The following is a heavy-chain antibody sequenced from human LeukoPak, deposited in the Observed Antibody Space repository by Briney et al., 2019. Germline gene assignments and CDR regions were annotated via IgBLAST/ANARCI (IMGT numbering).Heavy chain of an antibody. D-gene: IGHD5-12*01. J-gene: IGHJ4*02. CDR1: GFTFSDYY. Sequence: GGSLRLSCAASGFTFSDYYMSWIRQAPGKGLEWVSYISSSGSTIYYADSVKGRFTISRDNAKNSLYLQMNSLRAEDTAVYYCATDYSGYVVLFDYWGQGTLVTVSS. CDR2: ISSSGSTI. CDR3: ATDYSGYVVLFDY. V-gene: IGHV3-11*04.